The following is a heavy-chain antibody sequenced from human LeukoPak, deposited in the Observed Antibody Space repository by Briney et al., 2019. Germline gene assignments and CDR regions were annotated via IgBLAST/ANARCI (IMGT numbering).Heavy chain of an antibody. CDR3: AREGGFYRPLDY. CDR1: GGSISTTNW. CDR2: VHLDGRT. Sequence: PSETLSLTCGVSGGSISTTNWWTWVRQPPGKGLEWIGEVHLDGRTNYNPSLESRLTMSVDVSENQVSLRLTSVTAAGTAVYYCAREGGFYRPLDYSGQGTLVTVSS. D-gene: IGHD3-3*01. J-gene: IGHJ4*02. V-gene: IGHV4-4*02.